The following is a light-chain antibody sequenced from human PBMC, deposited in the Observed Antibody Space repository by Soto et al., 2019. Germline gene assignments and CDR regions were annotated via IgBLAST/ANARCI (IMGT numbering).Light chain of an antibody. J-gene: IGLJ2*01. CDR1: SSNIGAGYD. V-gene: IGLV1-40*01. Sequence: QSVLTQPPSVSGAPGQRVTISCTVSSSNIGAGYDVHWYQQLPGTAPKLLIYGNSNRPSGVPDRFSGYKSGTSASLAITGLQAEDEADYYCQSYDSSLRGEVFGGGTKVTVL. CDR2: GNS. CDR3: QSYDSSLRGEV.